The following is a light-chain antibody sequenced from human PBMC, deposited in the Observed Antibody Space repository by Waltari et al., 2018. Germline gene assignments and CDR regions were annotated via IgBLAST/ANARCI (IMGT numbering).Light chain of an antibody. J-gene: IGKJ2*01. CDR2: GAS. CDR3: QHYHQWPPYT. Sequence: IVLTHSPSTLSASPGERAILSCRASQTISYNLPWYQQRPGQPPRLLIYGASARAAAIPVRFSGSGSGTEFTLTISGLQSEDFAVYYCQHYHQWPPYTFGQGTKVE. CDR1: QTISYN. V-gene: IGKV3-15*01.